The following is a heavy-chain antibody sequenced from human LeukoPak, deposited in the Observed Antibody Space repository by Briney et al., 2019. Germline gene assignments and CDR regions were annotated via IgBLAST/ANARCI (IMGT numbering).Heavy chain of an antibody. Sequence: GGSLRLSCAASGFTFNDYYMSWIRQAPGKGLEWLSYINIGGTNTHYADSVKGRFTISRDNAKKSLYLEMNNLRAEDTAVYYCATDGAGFDTWGQGVLVTVYS. CDR2: INIGGTNT. CDR1: GFTFNDYY. V-gene: IGHV3-11*01. J-gene: IGHJ5*02. CDR3: ATDGAGFDT.